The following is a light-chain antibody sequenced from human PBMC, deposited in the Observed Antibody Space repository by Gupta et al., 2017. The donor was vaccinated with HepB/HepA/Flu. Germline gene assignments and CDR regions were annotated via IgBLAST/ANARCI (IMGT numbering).Light chain of an antibody. CDR2: EVN. CDR1: SSDVGGYNF. J-gene: IGLJ2*01. V-gene: IGLV2-8*01. CDR3: SSVAGGNRV. Sequence: SALTQPPSASGSPGQSVTISCTGTSSDVGGYNFVSWYQQHPGNAPKLMIYEVNNRPSAVRDRFSGSASGTTAALTVAGRKDEDEDDYDCSSVAGGNRVFGGGTKLTVL.